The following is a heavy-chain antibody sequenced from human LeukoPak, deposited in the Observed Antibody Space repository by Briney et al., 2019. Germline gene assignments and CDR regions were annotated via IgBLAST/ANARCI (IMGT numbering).Heavy chain of an antibody. V-gene: IGHV4-59*01. Sequence: PSETLSLTCTVSGGSISSYYWSWIRQPSGKGLEWIGYIYYSGSNNYYPSLKSRVTISVDTSKNQFSLKLSSVTAADTAVYYCARRAAMVTNYYYYYGMDVWGQGTTVTVSS. D-gene: IGHD5-18*01. CDR1: GGSISSYY. J-gene: IGHJ6*02. CDR3: ARRAAMVTNYYYYYGMDV. CDR2: IYYSGSN.